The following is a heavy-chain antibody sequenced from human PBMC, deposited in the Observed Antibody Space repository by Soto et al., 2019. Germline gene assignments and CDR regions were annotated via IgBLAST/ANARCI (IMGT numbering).Heavy chain of an antibody. CDR2: IVPMLGTP. CDR3: ARNGTYSSSLSQYSGMDV. Sequence: QVQLVQSGAEVKEPGSSVRVSSKASGGTFDNFIMNWMRQTPGQGLEWMGGIVPMLGTPTYAEKFKGRVTISATGSTSTMYMEVTSLRSEDTAIYYCARNGTYSSSLSQYSGMDVWGQGTTVTVSS. D-gene: IGHD1-26*01. V-gene: IGHV1-69*01. CDR1: GGTFDNFI. J-gene: IGHJ6*02.